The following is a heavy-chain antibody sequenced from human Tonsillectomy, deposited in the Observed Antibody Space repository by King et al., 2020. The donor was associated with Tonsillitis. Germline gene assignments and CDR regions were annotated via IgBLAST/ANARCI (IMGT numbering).Heavy chain of an antibody. D-gene: IGHD4-23*01. Sequence: QLQESGPGLVKPSETLSLTCTVSGGSISSYYWSWLRQPPGKGLEWIGYIYYSGSTNYNPSLKSRVTISVDTSKNQFSLKLSSVTAADTAVYYCARGETDYGGQFDYWGQGTLVTVSS. V-gene: IGHV4-59*01. CDR1: GGSISSYY. J-gene: IGHJ4*02. CDR3: ARGETDYGGQFDY. CDR2: IYYSGST.